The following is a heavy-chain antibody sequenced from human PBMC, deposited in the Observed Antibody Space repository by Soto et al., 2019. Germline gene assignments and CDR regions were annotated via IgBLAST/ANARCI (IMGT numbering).Heavy chain of an antibody. Sequence: QVQLVESGGGLVKPGGSLRLSCAVSGFTFSDYYMTWIRQAPGKGLEWVSYISSSTRHTNYADSVKGRFTISRDNAKNSLVLQMNSLRAEDTAVYYCARGRGAAADYFDFWGQGTLVTVSS. J-gene: IGHJ4*02. CDR1: GFTFSDYY. V-gene: IGHV3-11*05. CDR2: ISSSTRHT. D-gene: IGHD6-13*01. CDR3: ARGRGAAADYFDF.